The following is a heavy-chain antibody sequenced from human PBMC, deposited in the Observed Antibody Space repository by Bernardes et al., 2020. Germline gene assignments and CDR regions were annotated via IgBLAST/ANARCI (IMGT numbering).Heavy chain of an antibody. CDR3: ARYPYDNIKQGYYYGMDV. Sequence: GGSLRLSCAASGFTFSSYSMNWVRQAPGKGLEWVSYIISSSSTIYYADSVKGRFTISRDNAKNSLYLQMNSLRAEDTAVYYCARYPYDNIKQGYYYGMDVWGQGTTVTVSS. CDR2: IISSSSTI. J-gene: IGHJ6*02. V-gene: IGHV3-48*01. CDR1: GFTFSSYS. D-gene: IGHD3-16*01.